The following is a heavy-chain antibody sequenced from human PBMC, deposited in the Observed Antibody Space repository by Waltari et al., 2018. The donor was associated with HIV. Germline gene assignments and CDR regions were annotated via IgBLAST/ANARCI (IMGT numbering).Heavy chain of an antibody. CDR3: ARGGFYGSGSKVN. D-gene: IGHD3-10*01. CDR1: GFTFSSYW. J-gene: IGHJ4*02. V-gene: IGHV3-7*04. Sequence: EVQLVESGGGLVQPGGSLRLSCAASGFTFSSYWMSWVRQAPGKGREWGANMKQGGRERYYVDSVNGGFTISRDNAENSLYLQMNGRRAGDTAVYYCARGGFYGSGSKVNWGQGTLVTVSS. CDR2: MKQGGRER.